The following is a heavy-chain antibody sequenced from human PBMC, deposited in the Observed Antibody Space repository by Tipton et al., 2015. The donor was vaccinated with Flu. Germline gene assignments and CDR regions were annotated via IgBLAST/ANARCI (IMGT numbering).Heavy chain of an antibody. Sequence: TLSLTCTVSGYSISSGYYWGRSRQPPGKGLDWIGSIYHSGSTYYNPSLKSRVTISVDTSKKQFSLKLSSVTAADTAVYYWARVGSCPLGYWGQGTLVTVSS. J-gene: IGHJ4*02. V-gene: IGHV4-38-2*02. CDR1: GYSISSGYY. CDR3: ARVGSCPLGY. CDR2: IYHSGST. D-gene: IGHD3-3*01.